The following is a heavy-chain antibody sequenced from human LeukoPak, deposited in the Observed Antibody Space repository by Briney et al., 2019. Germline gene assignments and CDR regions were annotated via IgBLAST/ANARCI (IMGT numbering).Heavy chain of an antibody. V-gene: IGHV3-48*02. J-gene: IGHJ2*01. CDR2: ISPSSSTI. CDR1: GFTFNSYS. D-gene: IGHD2-21*02. Sequence: GGSLRPSCAASGFTFNSYSMNWVRQAPGKGLEWVSYISPSSSTIYYADSVKGRFTISRDNAKNSLSLQMSSLRDEDTAVYYCARRACCGGDCYSGDIDLWGRGTLVTVSS. CDR3: ARRACCGGDCYSGDIDL.